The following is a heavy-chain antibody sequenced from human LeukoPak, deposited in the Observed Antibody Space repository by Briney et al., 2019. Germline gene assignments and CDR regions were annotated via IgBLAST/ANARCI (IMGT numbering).Heavy chain of an antibody. D-gene: IGHD6-19*01. Sequence: TSETLSLTCTVSGGSISSGGYYWSWIRQPPGKGLEWIGYIYYSGSTNYNPSLKSRVTISVDTSKNQFSLKLSSVTAADTAVYYCARVATAVAGRVPLDPWGQGTLVTVSS. V-gene: IGHV4-61*08. CDR3: ARVATAVAGRVPLDP. CDR2: IYYSGST. J-gene: IGHJ5*02. CDR1: GGSISSGGYY.